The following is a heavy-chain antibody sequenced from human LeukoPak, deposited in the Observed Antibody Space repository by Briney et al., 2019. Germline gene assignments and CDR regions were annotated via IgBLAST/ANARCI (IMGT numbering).Heavy chain of an antibody. Sequence: SDTLALTCGVYGGSFSGDYWSWIRHPPGKGLDWSGEINHSGSTNYNPSLKSRVTISVDTSKNQCSLKLSYVTGADTAVYYCARGRSLRYFDWTSDAFDIWGKGTMVSVSS. D-gene: IGHD3-9*01. CDR2: INHSGST. V-gene: IGHV4-34*01. CDR3: ARGRSLRYFDWTSDAFDI. J-gene: IGHJ3*02. CDR1: GGSFSGDY.